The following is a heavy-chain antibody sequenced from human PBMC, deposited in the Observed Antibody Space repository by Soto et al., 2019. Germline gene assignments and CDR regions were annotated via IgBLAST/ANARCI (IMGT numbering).Heavy chain of an antibody. CDR1: GGTFSSYT. CDR2: IIPILGIA. D-gene: IGHD6-19*01. V-gene: IGHV1-69*02. CDR3: ARGLRRLADY. J-gene: IGHJ4*02. Sequence: QVQLVQSGAEVKKPGSSVKVSCKASGGTFSSYTISWVRQAPGQGLEWMGRIIPILGIANYAQKVQGRVTIXXDKSTRPAYMELSSLRSEATAVSYCARGLRRLADYWGQGTLVTVSS.